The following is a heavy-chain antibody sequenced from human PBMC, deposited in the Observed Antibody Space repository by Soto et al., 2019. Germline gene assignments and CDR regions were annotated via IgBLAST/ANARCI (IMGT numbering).Heavy chain of an antibody. D-gene: IGHD3-3*01. CDR2: ISAYNGNT. V-gene: IGHV1-18*04. CDR3: ARLGLRFLEWLPLKTYYYYGMDV. CDR1: GYTFTSYG. Sequence: GASVKVSFKASGYTFTSYGISWLRQAPGQGLEWMGWISAYNGNTNYAQKLQGRVTMTTDTSTSTAYMELRSLRSDDTAVYYCARLGLRFLEWLPLKTYYYYGMDVWGQGTTVTVSS. J-gene: IGHJ6*02.